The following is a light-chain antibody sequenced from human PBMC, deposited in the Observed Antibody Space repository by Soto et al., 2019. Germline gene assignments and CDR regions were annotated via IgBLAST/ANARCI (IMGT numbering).Light chain of an antibody. J-gene: IGLJ2*01. CDR2: SDN. CDR1: SSNIGTNP. V-gene: IGLV1-44*01. CDR3: SAWDDSIHSPV. Sequence: QSVLTQPPSASGTPGQRVAISCSGGSSNIGTNPVNWYLHLPGTAPKLLIYSDNQRPSGVPDRFSGSKSGTSASLTHSGLQSEDEADYFCSAWDDSIHSPVFGGGTKLTVL.